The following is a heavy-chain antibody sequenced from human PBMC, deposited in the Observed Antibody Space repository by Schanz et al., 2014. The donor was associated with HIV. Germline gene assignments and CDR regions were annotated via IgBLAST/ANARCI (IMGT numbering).Heavy chain of an antibody. CDR2: IGSS. V-gene: IGHV4-4*07. D-gene: IGHD4-17*01. CDR1: GGSISGHY. CDR3: ARQIANRRVNGDYWFDS. J-gene: IGHJ5*01. Sequence: QVQLQESGPGLVKPSETLSLSCAVSGGSISGHYWSWIRQPAGKGLEWIGRIGSSDYNPSLKSRVPMPVDPAKTQISLEMKSVTAADTAVYFCARQIANRRVNGDYWFDSWGQGTLVTVSS.